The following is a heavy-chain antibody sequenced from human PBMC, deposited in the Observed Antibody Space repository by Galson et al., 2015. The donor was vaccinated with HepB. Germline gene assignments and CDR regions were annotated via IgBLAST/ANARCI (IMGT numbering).Heavy chain of an antibody. Sequence: SLRLSCAASGFTVSSYYMSWVRQAPGQGLEWVSVIYSGGSTYYADSVKGRFTITRDNSKNTLYHQMNSLRAEDTAVDYCARVGGSYRDAFDIWGQGTMVTVSS. CDR1: GFTVSSYY. CDR3: ARVGGSYRDAFDI. V-gene: IGHV3-53*01. D-gene: IGHD1-26*01. CDR2: IYSGGST. J-gene: IGHJ3*02.